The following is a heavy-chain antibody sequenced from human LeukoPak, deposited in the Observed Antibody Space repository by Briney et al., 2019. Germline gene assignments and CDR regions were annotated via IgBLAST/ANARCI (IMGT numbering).Heavy chain of an antibody. CDR2: MTGSGGSS. V-gene: IGHV3-23*01. CDR1: GLAFRNFA. Sequence: GGSLRLSCEASGLAFRNFAMSWVRQAPGKGLEGVSGMTGSGGSSYYADSVKGRFIISRDNAKNALYLQMNSLRADDTALYYCAKMKGQRLNDYCMDVWGKGTTVTVSS. J-gene: IGHJ6*03. CDR3: AKMKGQRLNDYCMDV.